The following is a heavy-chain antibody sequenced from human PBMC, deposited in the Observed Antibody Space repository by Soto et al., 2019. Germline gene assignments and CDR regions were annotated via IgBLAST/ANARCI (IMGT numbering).Heavy chain of an antibody. D-gene: IGHD1-7*01. CDR1: GYTFTGYY. CDR3: ARGDPLTGTTYYYYYMDV. Sequence: QVQLVQSGAEVKKPGASVKVSCKASGYTFTGYYMHWVRQAPGQGLEWMGWINPNSGGTNYAQKFQGWVTMTRDTSISTAYMELSRLRSDDTAVYYCARGDPLTGTTYYYYYMDVWGKGTTVTVSS. V-gene: IGHV1-2*04. CDR2: INPNSGGT. J-gene: IGHJ6*03.